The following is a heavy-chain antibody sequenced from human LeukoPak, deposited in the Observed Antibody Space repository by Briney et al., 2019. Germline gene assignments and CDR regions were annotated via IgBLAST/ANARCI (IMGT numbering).Heavy chain of an antibody. CDR1: GGSIISYF. V-gene: IGHV4-59*01. J-gene: IGHJ6*02. CDR2: IYHSGGT. CDR3: ARIVVPAARSRDYYYYGMDV. D-gene: IGHD2-2*01. Sequence: PLETLCVTCTVSGGSIISYFWSCVRARLRGGLGWSWYIYHSGGTNYNPSLQSRVTISVDTSKNQFSLKLSSVTAADTAVYYCARIVVPAARSRDYYYYGMDVWGQGTTVTVSS.